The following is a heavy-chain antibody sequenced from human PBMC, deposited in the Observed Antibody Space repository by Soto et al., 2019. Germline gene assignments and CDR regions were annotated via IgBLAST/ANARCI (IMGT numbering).Heavy chain of an antibody. J-gene: IGHJ4*02. CDR3: AREVLIDLNYFDY. Sequence: QVQLVQSGTEVKKPGASVKVPCKASGYTFTNYHIHWVRQAPEDGLEWMGRINPSGGTTIYAQKFHGRVPMTRDTSPSTVYMELSSLRSEDTAVYYCAREVLIDLNYFDYWGQGALVTVSS. CDR2: INPSGGTT. CDR1: GYTFTNYH. D-gene: IGHD2-21*01. V-gene: IGHV1-46*01.